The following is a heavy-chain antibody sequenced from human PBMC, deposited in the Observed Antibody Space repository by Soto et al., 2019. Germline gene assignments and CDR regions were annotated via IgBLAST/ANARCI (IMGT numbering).Heavy chain of an antibody. D-gene: IGHD4-17*01. CDR2: INPSGGST. Sequence: EASVKVSCKASGYTFTSYYMHWVRQAPGQGLEWMGIINPSGGSTSYAQKFQGRVTMTRDTSTSAVYMELSSLRSEDTAVYYCAREGTTTVTTRGMDVWGQGTTVTVSS. CDR1: GYTFTSYY. J-gene: IGHJ6*02. V-gene: IGHV1-46*03. CDR3: AREGTTTVTTRGMDV.